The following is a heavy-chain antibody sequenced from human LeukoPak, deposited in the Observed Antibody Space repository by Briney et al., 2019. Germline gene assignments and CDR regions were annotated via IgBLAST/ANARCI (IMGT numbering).Heavy chain of an antibody. D-gene: IGHD2-2*01. CDR3: ATDPHSYCSSTSCQFDY. CDR1: GYTFTSYY. CDR2: INPSGGST. J-gene: IGHJ4*02. Sequence: GASVKVSCKASGYTFTSYYMHWVRQAPGQGLEWMGIINPSGGSTIYAQKFQGRVTMTEDTSTDTAYMELSSLRSEDTAVYYCATDPHSYCSSTSCQFDYWGQGTLVTVSS. V-gene: IGHV1-46*01.